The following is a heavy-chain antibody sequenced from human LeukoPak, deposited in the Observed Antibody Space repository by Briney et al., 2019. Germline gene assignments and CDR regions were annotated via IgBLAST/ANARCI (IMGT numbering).Heavy chain of an antibody. CDR2: IKQDGSEK. CDR1: GFTFSSYW. D-gene: IGHD2-15*01. V-gene: IGHV3-7*01. Sequence: GGSLRLSCAASGFTFSSYWMSWVRQAPGKGLEWVANIKQDGSEKYYVDSVKGRFTISRDNAKNSLYLQMNSLRAEDTAVYCCARESPHCSGVSCFFDYWGQGTLVTVSS. J-gene: IGHJ4*02. CDR3: ARESPHCSGVSCFFDY.